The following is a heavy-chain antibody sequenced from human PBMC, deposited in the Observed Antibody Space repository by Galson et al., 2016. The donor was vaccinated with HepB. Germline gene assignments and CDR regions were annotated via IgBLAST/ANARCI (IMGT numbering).Heavy chain of an antibody. Sequence: SLRLSCAASGFTFRNFGMSWVRQAPGKGLEWVSGISGSGGYTYYADSVKGRFTISRDNSKNTLYLQLNSLSAEDTAVYYCATLGDSSGSYYGIFDDWGQGTLVTVSS. V-gene: IGHV3-23*01. CDR1: GFTFRNFG. CDR2: ISGSGGYT. D-gene: IGHD3-22*01. CDR3: ATLGDSSGSYYGIFDD. J-gene: IGHJ4*02.